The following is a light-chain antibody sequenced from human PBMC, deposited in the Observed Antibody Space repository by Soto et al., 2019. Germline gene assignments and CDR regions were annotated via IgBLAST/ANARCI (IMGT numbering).Light chain of an antibody. CDR3: QQSYSGVT. V-gene: IGKV1-39*01. CDR2: GAS. Sequence: DAQLTQSPASLSSSVPDSFTITCRASLSIGTYLNWYRRKPGKAPDLLIYGASTLQSGAPTRFSGGGSGTYFTLTIRSLQPADSASYFCQQSYSGVTFGQGTRLEIK. CDR1: LSIGTY. J-gene: IGKJ5*01.